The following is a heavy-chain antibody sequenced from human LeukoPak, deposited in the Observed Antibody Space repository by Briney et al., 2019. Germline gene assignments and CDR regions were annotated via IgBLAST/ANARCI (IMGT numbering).Heavy chain of an antibody. V-gene: IGHV3-21*01. Sequence: PGGSLRLSCAASGFAFSTFSMHWVRQAPGKALEWVSSISSSSSYIYYADSVKGRFTISRDNAKNSLYLQMSSLRAEDTAVYYCARFPGGAFDIWGQGTMVTVSS. CDR3: ARFPGGAFDI. J-gene: IGHJ3*02. CDR2: ISSSSSYI. CDR1: GFAFSTFS.